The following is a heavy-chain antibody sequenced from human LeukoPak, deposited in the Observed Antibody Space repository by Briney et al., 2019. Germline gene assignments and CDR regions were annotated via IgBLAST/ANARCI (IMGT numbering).Heavy chain of an antibody. CDR3: ARHGLWFGELFDY. CDR2: IYPGDSDT. Sequence: GESLKISCKGSGYSFTSYWIGWVGQMPGKGLEWMGIIYPGDSDTRYSPSFQGQVTISADKSISTAYLQWSSLKASDTAMYYCARHGLWFGELFDYWGQGTLVTVSS. CDR1: GYSFTSYW. D-gene: IGHD3-10*01. J-gene: IGHJ4*02. V-gene: IGHV5-51*01.